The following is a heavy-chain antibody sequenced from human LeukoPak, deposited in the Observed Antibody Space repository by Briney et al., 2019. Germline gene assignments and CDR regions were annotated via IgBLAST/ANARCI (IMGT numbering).Heavy chain of an antibody. CDR2: ISYDGSNK. J-gene: IGHJ6*02. Sequence: GRSLRLSCAASGFTFSSYGMHWVRQAPGKGLEWVAVISYDGSNKYYADSVKGRFTISRDNSKNTLYLQMNSLRAEDTAVYYCAKDGGGLRSDYPSYYYGMDVWGQGTTVTVSS. CDR3: AKDGGGLRSDYPSYYYGMDV. V-gene: IGHV3-30*18. D-gene: IGHD4-17*01. CDR1: GFTFSSYG.